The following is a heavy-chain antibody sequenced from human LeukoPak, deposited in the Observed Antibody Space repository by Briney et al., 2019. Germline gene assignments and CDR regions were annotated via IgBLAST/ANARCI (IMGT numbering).Heavy chain of an antibody. Sequence: SETLSLTCTVSGGSLSSSTYYWGWIRQPPGKALEWIGNLYYSGSTYYNPSLKSRVTISVDTSKNQFSLKLSSVTAADTALYYCARQAISGYDPPPFDSWGQGTLVTVSS. J-gene: IGHJ4*02. CDR3: ARQAISGYDPPPFDS. V-gene: IGHV4-39*01. CDR1: GGSLSSSTYY. CDR2: LYYSGST. D-gene: IGHD5-12*01.